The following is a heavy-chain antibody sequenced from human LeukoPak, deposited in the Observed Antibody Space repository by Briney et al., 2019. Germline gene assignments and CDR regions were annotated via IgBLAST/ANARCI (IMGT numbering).Heavy chain of an antibody. V-gene: IGHV4-38-2*02. J-gene: IGHJ4*02. CDR3: VSAWELGDY. CDR1: GYSISSGYY. D-gene: IGHD1-26*01. Sequence: PSETLSLTCTVSGYSISSGYYWGWIRQPPGKGLEWIGSIYHSGSTYYNPSLKSRVTISVDTSKNQFSLKLSSVTAADTAVYYCVSAWELGDYWGQGTLVTVSS. CDR2: IYHSGST.